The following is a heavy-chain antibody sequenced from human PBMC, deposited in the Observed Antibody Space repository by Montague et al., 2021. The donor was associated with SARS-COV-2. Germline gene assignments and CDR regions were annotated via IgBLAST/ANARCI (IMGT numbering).Heavy chain of an antibody. CDR1: GDSVSSNIAT. V-gene: IGHV6-1*01. D-gene: IGHD2-2*01. CDR2: TYYRSNWYN. J-gene: IGHJ4*02. Sequence: CAISGDSVSSNIATWNWIRQSPSRGLEWLGRTYYRSNWYNDYAESVKSRITIDPDTSKHQFSLHLNSVTPEDTAVYYCARIPVGSKYYFDFWGQGTLVTVSS. CDR3: ARIPVGSKYYFDF.